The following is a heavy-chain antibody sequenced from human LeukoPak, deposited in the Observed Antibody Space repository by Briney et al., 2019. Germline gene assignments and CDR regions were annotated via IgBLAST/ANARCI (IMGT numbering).Heavy chain of an antibody. CDR3: ARDFTIVRGVPYYYGMDV. J-gene: IGHJ6*04. V-gene: IGHV3-21*01. CDR2: ISSSSSYI. Sequence: GGSLRLSCAASGFTFSSYSMNWVRQAPGKGLEWVSSISSSSSYIYYADSVKGRFTISRDNAKNSLYLQMNSLRAEDTAVYYCARDFTIVRGVPYYYGMDVWGKGTTVTVSS. D-gene: IGHD3-10*01. CDR1: GFTFSSYS.